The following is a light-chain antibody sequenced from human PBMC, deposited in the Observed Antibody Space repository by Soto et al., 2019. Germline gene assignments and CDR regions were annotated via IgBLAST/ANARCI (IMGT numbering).Light chain of an antibody. CDR2: AAS. CDR3: QQRYNAPFN. CDR1: QTIDRY. J-gene: IGKJ3*01. Sequence: IQMTQSPSSLSASVGDTVTITCRASQTIDRYLNWFQQKSGQAPKLLMNAASTLRSGVPSRFSASGSGTDFTLTISSLQTEDYATYYCQQRYNAPFNFGPGTKVDIK. V-gene: IGKV1-39*01.